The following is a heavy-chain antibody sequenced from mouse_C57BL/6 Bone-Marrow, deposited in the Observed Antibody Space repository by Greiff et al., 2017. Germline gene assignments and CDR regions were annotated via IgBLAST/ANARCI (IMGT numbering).Heavy chain of an antibody. J-gene: IGHJ3*01. D-gene: IGHD2-5*01. V-gene: IGHV1-18*01. CDR2: INPNNGGT. Sequence: VQLQQSGPELVKPGASVKIPCKASGYTFTDYNMDWVKQSHGKSLEWIGDINPNNGGTIYNQKFKGKATLTVDKSSSTAYMELRSLTSEDTAVYYCARREYSNYEAYWGQGTLVTVSA. CDR3: ARREYSNYEAY. CDR1: GYTFTDYN.